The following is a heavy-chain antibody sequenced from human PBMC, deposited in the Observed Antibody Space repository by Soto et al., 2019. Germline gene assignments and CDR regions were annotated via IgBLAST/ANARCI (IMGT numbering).Heavy chain of an antibody. Sequence: GGSLRLSCAASGFTFSDYYMSWIRQAPGKGLEWVSYISSSGSTIYYADSVKGRFTISRDNAKNSLYLQMNSLRAEDTAVYYCARAVDAVPTSWDYYMDVWGKGTTVTVSS. CDR3: ARAVDAVPTSWDYYMDV. D-gene: IGHD2-2*01. CDR1: GFTFSDYY. J-gene: IGHJ6*03. CDR2: ISSSGSTI. V-gene: IGHV3-11*01.